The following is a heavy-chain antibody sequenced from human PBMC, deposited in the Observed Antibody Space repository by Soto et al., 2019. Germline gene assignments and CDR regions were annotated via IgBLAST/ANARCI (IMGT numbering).Heavy chain of an antibody. CDR3: TKGGDRGYVD. J-gene: IGHJ4*02. V-gene: IGHV4-34*01. D-gene: IGHD5-12*01. Sequence: PSDTLSLTCAVYGGSFSVYYWGWIRQPPGEGLEWIGEINHRGSTNYNPSLKSRATISVDTSKNQFSLKLSSVTAADTAVYYCTKGGDRGYVDWGQGTLVTVSS. CDR1: GGSFSVYY. CDR2: INHRGST.